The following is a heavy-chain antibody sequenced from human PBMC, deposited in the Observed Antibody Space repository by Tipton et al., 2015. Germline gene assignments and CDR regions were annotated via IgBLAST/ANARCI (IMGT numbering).Heavy chain of an antibody. CDR1: GFIFSGHW. D-gene: IGHD2-2*01. CDR2: INRDGTYT. Sequence: GSLRLSCLASGFIFSGHWMHWVRQAPGKGLIWVARINRDGTYTGYADSVKGRFTISRDNAKNTLYLQMNSLRVEDTAVYYCAREQAKACINTKCYHFDYWGQGTLVTVSS. CDR3: AREQAKACINTKCYHFDY. V-gene: IGHV3-74*01. J-gene: IGHJ4*02.